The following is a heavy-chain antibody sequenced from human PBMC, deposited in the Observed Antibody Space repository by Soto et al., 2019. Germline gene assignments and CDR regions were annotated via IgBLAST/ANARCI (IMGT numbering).Heavy chain of an antibody. CDR3: AKDYYDSSGYPGWLDY. D-gene: IGHD3-22*01. Sequence: GGSLRLSCAASGSTFSSYGMHWVRQAPGKGLEWVAVISYDGSNKYYADSVKGRFTISRDNSKNTLYLQMNSQRAEDTAVYYCAKDYYDSSGYPGWLDYWGQGTLVTVSS. J-gene: IGHJ4*02. CDR2: ISYDGSNK. V-gene: IGHV3-30*18. CDR1: GSTFSSYG.